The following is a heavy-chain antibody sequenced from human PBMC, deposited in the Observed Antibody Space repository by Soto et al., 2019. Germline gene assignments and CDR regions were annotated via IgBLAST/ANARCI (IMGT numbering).Heavy chain of an antibody. D-gene: IGHD4-4*01. V-gene: IGHV3-30-3*01. CDR3: ARWKPYSNYVLHS. CDR1: GFTFSSYA. J-gene: IGHJ4*02. CDR2: ISYDGSNK. Sequence: QVQLVESEGGVVQPGRSLRLSCAASGFTFSSYAMHWVRQAPGKGLEWVAVISYDGSNKYYADSVKGRFTISRDNSKNPLYLQMNRLRAEDTAVYYCARWKPYSNYVLHSWGQGTLVTVSS.